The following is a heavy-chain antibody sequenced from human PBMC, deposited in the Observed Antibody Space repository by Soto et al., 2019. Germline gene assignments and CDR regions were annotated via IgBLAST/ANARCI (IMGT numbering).Heavy chain of an antibody. CDR1: GGSVSSGGYY. J-gene: IGHJ4*02. CDR3: ARRALPQCINGVCYKDGFWDY. D-gene: IGHD2-8*01. Sequence: SETLSLTCTVSGGSVSSGGYYWSWIRQHPGTGLEWIGYIYYSGTTYFNPSLKSRASISLDTSKNEFSLKLTSVTAADTAVYYCARRALPQCINGVCYKDGFWDYWGQGALVT. CDR2: IYYSGTT. V-gene: IGHV4-31*03.